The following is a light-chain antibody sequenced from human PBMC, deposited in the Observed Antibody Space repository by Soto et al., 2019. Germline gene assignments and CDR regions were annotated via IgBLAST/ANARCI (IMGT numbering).Light chain of an antibody. J-gene: IGKJ2*01. Sequence: DIVLTQSPDSLAVSLGERATINCKSSQSVLYSSNNNNYLAWYQQKPGQPPKLLIHWASTRESGVPGRFSGSGSGTDFTLTISSLQAEDGAVYYCQQYDSSPYTFGQGTKLEMK. CDR3: QQYDSSPYT. CDR1: QSVLYSSNNNNY. V-gene: IGKV4-1*01. CDR2: WAS.